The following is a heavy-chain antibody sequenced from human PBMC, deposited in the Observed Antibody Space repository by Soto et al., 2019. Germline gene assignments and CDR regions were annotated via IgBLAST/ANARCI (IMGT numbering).Heavy chain of an antibody. CDR1: GDSVSSNSAA. Sequence: SQTLSLTCAISGDSVSSNSAAWNWIRQSPSRGLEWLGRTYYRSKWYNDYAVSVKSRITINPDTSKNQFSLQLNSVTPEDTAVYYCAREMTIFGVVTNDAFDIWGQGTMVTVSS. CDR3: AREMTIFGVVTNDAFDI. CDR2: TYYRSKWYN. D-gene: IGHD3-3*01. J-gene: IGHJ3*02. V-gene: IGHV6-1*01.